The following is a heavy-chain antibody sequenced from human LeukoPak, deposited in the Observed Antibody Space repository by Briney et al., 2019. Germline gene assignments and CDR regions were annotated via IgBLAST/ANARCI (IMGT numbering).Heavy chain of an antibody. Sequence: SETLSLTCTVSGGSISSSSYNWGWIRQPPGMGLEWIGSIYYSGCTYYNRSLKSRVTISVDPSKNQSSLKLSSVTAADTAVYYCARVPYNYVYYAMDVWGKGTTVTVSS. J-gene: IGHJ6*04. CDR1: GGSISSSSYN. V-gene: IGHV4-39*01. CDR3: ARVPYNYVYYAMDV. CDR2: IYYSGCT. D-gene: IGHD4-11*01.